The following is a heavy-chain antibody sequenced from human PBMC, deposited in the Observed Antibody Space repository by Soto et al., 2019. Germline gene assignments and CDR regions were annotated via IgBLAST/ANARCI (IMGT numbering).Heavy chain of an antibody. Sequence: QSGPTLVNPTQTLTLTCTFSGFSLSTSGVGVGWIRQPPGKALEWLALIYWNDDKRYSPSLKSRLTITKDTSKNQVVLTMTNMDPVDTATYYCAHRRANGSGIDAFDIWGQGTMVTVSS. J-gene: IGHJ3*02. V-gene: IGHV2-5*01. CDR2: IYWNDDK. CDR3: AHRRANGSGIDAFDI. CDR1: GFSLSTSGVG. D-gene: IGHD3-10*01.